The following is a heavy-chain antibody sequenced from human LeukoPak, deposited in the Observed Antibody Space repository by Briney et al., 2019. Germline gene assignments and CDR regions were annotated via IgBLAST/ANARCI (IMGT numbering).Heavy chain of an antibody. CDR2: IYYSGST. CDR3: ARAQEGIWQQLDLYYYYGMDV. V-gene: IGHV4-59*12. Sequence: PETLSLTCTVSGGALSSYYWSWSRQPPGKGLGWIGYIYYSGSTNYNPSLKSRVTISVDTSKNQFSLKLNSVTPEATAVYYCARAQEGIWQQLDLYYYYGMDVWGQGTTVTVSS. D-gene: IGHD6-13*01. J-gene: IGHJ6*02. CDR1: GGALSSYY.